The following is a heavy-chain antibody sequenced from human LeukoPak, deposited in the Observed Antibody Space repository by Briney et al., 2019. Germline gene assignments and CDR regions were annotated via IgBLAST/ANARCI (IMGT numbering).Heavy chain of an antibody. J-gene: IGHJ3*02. V-gene: IGHV3-7*04. D-gene: IGHD1-26*01. CDR3: AREVGATNAFDI. Sequence: GGSLRLSCAASGFTLSSYWMTWVRQAPGKGLEWVANIRQDGDEKYYVDSVKGRFTISRDNAKNTLYLQMNTLRAEDTAVYYCAREVGATNAFDIWGQGTMVTVSS. CDR2: IRQDGDEK. CDR1: GFTLSSYW.